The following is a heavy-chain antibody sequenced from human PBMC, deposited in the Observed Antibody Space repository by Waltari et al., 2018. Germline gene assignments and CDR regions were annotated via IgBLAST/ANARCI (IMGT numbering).Heavy chain of an antibody. CDR3: AKDDRYPDDVFGL. J-gene: IGHJ3*01. V-gene: IGHV3-23*01. CDR2: ISGSGAE. D-gene: IGHD2-2*02. Sequence: EVQLMESGGGLVQPGGSLRLSCSASDLTFSTYVINWVRQAPGKGLEWVCSISGSGAEWYAESVRGRFTISRDNPKNTVFLQMNSLRVEDTALYYCAKDDRYPDDVFGLWGLGTMVTVSS. CDR1: DLTFSTYV.